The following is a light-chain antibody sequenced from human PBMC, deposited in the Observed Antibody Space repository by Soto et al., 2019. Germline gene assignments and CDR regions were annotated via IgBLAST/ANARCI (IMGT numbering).Light chain of an antibody. CDR1: QSVGAN. CDR2: NPS. J-gene: IGKJ4*01. V-gene: IGKV3-15*01. CDR3: QQYDDWPLT. Sequence: EIVMTQSPATLSVSPGEGATLSCRASQSVGANLAWYLQKPGQAPKLLLYNPSTRATGVPARFSGSGSVTDFTLTISSLQSEDFAIYYCQQYDDWPLTFGGGTRVEVK.